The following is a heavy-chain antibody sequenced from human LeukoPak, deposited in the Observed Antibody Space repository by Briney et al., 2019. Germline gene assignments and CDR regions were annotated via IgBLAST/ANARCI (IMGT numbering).Heavy chain of an antibody. CDR2: ITRDGGST. CDR1: GFSFRDYT. Sequence: RGSLRLSCAASGFSFRDYTMHWVRQAPGKGLEWLSLITRDGGSTFYADSVKGRFTISRDTSKSSLFLHMNSLRTEDSAMYYCATERFRYFDYWGQGTLVTVSS. CDR3: ATERFRYFDY. V-gene: IGHV3-43*01. J-gene: IGHJ4*02. D-gene: IGHD3-16*01.